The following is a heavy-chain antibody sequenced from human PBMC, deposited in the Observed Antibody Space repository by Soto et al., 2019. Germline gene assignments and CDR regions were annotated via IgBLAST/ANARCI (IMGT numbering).Heavy chain of an antibody. J-gene: IGHJ4*02. CDR1: GGSISSSNW. CDR3: AKGRESSGSYRPFDY. D-gene: IGHD3-22*01. CDR2: IYHSGST. Sequence: ASETLSLTCAVSGGSISSSNWWSWVRQPPGKGLEWIGEIYHSGSTNYNPSLKSRDTISRDNSKNTLYLQMNSLRAEDTAVYYCAKGRESSGSYRPFDYWGQGALVTVSS. V-gene: IGHV4-4*02.